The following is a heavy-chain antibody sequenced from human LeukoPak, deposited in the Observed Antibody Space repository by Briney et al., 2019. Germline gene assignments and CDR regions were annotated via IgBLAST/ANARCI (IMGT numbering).Heavy chain of an antibody. V-gene: IGHV3-30*01. CDR3: ARYGSGSYLGAFDI. CDR2: ISYDGSNK. D-gene: IGHD1-26*01. Sequence: PGRSLRLSCAASGFTFSSYAMHWVRQAPGKGLEWVAVISYDGSNKCYADSVKGRFAISRDNSKNTLYLQMNSLRAEDTAVYYCARYGSGSYLGAFDIWGQGTMVTVSS. CDR1: GFTFSSYA. J-gene: IGHJ3*02.